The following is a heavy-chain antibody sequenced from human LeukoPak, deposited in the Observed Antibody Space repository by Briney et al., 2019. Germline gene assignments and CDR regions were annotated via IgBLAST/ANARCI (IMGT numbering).Heavy chain of an antibody. V-gene: IGHV4-34*01. CDR2: INHSGST. CDR1: GGSFRGYY. Sequence: SETLSLTCAVYGGSFRGYYWSWIRQPPGKGLEWIGEINHSGSTNYNPSLKSRVTISVDTSKNQFSLKLSSVTAADTAVYYCARGRYDFLDGMDVWGQGTTVTASS. D-gene: IGHD3-3*01. CDR3: ARGRYDFLDGMDV. J-gene: IGHJ6*02.